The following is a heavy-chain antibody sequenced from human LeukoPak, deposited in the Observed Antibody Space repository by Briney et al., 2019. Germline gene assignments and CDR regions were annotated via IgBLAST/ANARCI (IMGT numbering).Heavy chain of an antibody. CDR3: ARDFSSGWVDY. CDR1: GFTFSSYG. CDR2: ILHDGTDK. J-gene: IGHJ4*02. D-gene: IGHD6-19*01. V-gene: IGHV3-33*01. Sequence: GGSLRLSCAASGFTFSSYGMHWVRQAPGRGLEWVAIILHDGTDKYYADSVKGRFTISRDNSRNTLYLQVSSLRVEDTAVYYCARDFSSGWVDYWGQGTLVTVSS.